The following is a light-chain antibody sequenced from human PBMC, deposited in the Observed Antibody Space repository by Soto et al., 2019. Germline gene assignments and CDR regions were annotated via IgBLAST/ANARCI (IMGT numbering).Light chain of an antibody. Sequence: DIQMTQSPSSLSASFGDRVTITCRASQGITDYLAWYQQKPGQVPNLLIYAASTLQSGVPSRFSGSGSGTDFTLTITGLQPEDVATYYCQNYNNAPWTFGQGTKVDIK. J-gene: IGKJ1*01. CDR3: QNYNNAPWT. CDR2: AAS. V-gene: IGKV1-27*01. CDR1: QGITDY.